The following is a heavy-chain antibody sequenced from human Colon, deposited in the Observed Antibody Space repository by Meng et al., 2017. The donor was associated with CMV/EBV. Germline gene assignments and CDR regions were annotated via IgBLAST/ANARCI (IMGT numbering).Heavy chain of an antibody. J-gene: IGHJ4*02. CDR1: GFTFRTYD. CDR2: ISGGSNFI. CDR3: TKGGLVDGVDN. D-gene: IGHD2-8*02. V-gene: IGHV3-21*01. Sequence: SCAASGFTFRTYDMNWVLQAPGEGLEWVASISGGSNFIHYADSVKGRFTISRDNAKNSLYLQLHSLRGDDTAVYYCTKGGLVDGVDNWGQGTLVTVSS.